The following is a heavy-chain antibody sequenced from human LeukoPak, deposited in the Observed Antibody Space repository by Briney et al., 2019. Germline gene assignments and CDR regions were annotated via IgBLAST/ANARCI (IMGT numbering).Heavy chain of an antibody. CDR3: AKDRYGSSWYVRYYYYMDV. V-gene: IGHV3-23*01. J-gene: IGHJ6*03. D-gene: IGHD6-13*01. CDR2: ISGSGGST. Sequence: GGSLRLSCAASGFTFSSYAMSWVRQAPGKGLEWVSAISGSGGSTYYADSVKGRFTISRDNSKNTLYLQMNSLRAEDTAVYYCAKDRYGSSWYVRYYYYMDVWGKGTTVTVSS. CDR1: GFTFSSYA.